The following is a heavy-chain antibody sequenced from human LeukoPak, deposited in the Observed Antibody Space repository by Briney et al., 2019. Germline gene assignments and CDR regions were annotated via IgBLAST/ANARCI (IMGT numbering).Heavy chain of an antibody. D-gene: IGHD3-9*01. Sequence: SETLSFTCAVYGGSFSGYYWSWIRQPPGKGLEWIGEINHSGSTNYNPSLKSRVTISVDTSKNQFSLKLSSVTAADTAVYYCARVVRYFDSRMDVWGQGTTVTVSS. V-gene: IGHV4-34*01. CDR2: INHSGST. CDR1: GGSFSGYY. J-gene: IGHJ6*02. CDR3: ARVVRYFDSRMDV.